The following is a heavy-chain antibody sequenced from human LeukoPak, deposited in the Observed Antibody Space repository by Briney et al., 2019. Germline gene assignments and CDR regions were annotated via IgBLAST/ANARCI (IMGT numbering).Heavy chain of an antibody. J-gene: IGHJ4*02. D-gene: IGHD3-10*01. CDR1: GGSISDYY. CDR2: IYTSGST. V-gene: IGHV4-4*07. Sequence: SETLSLTCSVSGGSISDYYWSWIRQPAGKGLEGIGRIYTSGSTNYNPSLKSRVTMSVDTSKNQFSLKLSSVTAADTAVYYCARVSLVRGAPDYYFDYWGQGTLVTVSS. CDR3: ARVSLVRGAPDYYFDY.